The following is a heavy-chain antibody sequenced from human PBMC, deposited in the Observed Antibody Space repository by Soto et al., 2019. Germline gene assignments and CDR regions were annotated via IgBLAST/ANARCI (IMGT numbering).Heavy chain of an antibody. D-gene: IGHD2-21*02. J-gene: IGHJ6*02. CDR1: GFTFSSYA. CDR2: ISGSGGST. CDR3: AKVIFKCGGGCYRYYYYGMDV. Sequence: GGSLRLSCAASGFTFSSYAMSWVRQAPGKGLEWVSAISGSGGSTYYADSVKGRFTISRDNSKNRLYLQMNSLRAEDTAVYYCAKVIFKCGGGCYRYYYYGMDVWGQGTTVTVSS. V-gene: IGHV3-23*01.